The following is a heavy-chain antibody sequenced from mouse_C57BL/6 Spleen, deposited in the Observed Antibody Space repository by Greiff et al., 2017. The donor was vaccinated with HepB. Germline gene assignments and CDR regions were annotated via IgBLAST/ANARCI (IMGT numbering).Heavy chain of an antibody. CDR2: IDPEDGET. CDR1: GFNIKDYY. J-gene: IGHJ1*03. CDR3: APYYDVSSSNGYCDV. D-gene: IGHD1-1*01. V-gene: IGHV14-2*01. Sequence: EVQLQQSGAELVKPGASVKLSCPASGFNIKDYYMHWVKQRTEQGLEWIGRIDPEDGETKYAPTFQGKATITADTSSTQAYLQLSSMASEDKAVYYCAPYYDVSSSNGYCDVWGTGTTVTVSS.